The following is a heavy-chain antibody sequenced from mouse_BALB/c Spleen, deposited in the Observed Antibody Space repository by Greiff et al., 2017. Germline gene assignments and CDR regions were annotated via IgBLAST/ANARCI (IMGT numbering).Heavy chain of an antibody. D-gene: IGHD3-1*01. CDR1: GFTFSSYT. J-gene: IGHJ4*01. V-gene: IGHV5-12-2*01. Sequence: DVMLVESGGGLVQPGGSLKLSCAASGFTFSSYTMSWVRQTPEKRLEWVAYISNGGGSTYYPDTVKGRFTISRDNAKNTLYLQMSSLKSEDTAMYYCARQDRGYYAMDYWGQGTSVTVSS. CDR2: ISNGGGST. CDR3: ARQDRGYYAMDY.